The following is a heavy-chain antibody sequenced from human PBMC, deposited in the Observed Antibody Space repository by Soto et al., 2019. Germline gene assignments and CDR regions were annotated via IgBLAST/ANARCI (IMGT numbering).Heavy chain of an antibody. V-gene: IGHV4-30-4*01. D-gene: IGHD3-16*01. J-gene: IGHJ6*02. Sequence: SETLSLTCTVSGGSISNADFYWSWIRQPPGKGLEWIGYIYYSKITFYSPSLKGRVFISIDTSKNQFSLKLSSVTAADTAVYYCARADVTRYFGMDVWGQGTTVTVSS. CDR3: ARADVTRYFGMDV. CDR2: IYYSKIT. CDR1: GGSISNADFY.